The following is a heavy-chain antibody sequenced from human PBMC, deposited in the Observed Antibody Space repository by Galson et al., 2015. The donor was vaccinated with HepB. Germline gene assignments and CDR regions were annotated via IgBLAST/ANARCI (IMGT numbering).Heavy chain of an antibody. CDR3: VREWGSSSAGPHWFSP. V-gene: IGHV3-72*01. CDR1: RFTFGDNS. D-gene: IGHD6-6*01. Sequence: SLRPSCAAARFTFGDNSIDCVGRTPGKGLDWIGRIRTTRTLFPTEYAAPVSGRFTISRDDSNNVLYLQLSSVKVDDTAVYFCVREWGSSSAGPHWFSPWGQGTRVTVSS. J-gene: IGHJ5*02. CDR2: IRTTRTLFPT.